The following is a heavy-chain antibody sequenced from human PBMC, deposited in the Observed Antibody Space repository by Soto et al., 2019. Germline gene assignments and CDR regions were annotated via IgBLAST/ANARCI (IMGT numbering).Heavy chain of an antibody. J-gene: IGHJ6*02. Sequence: SETLSLTCTVSGCSISSYYWSWIRQPSGKGLEWIGYIYYSGSTTYNPSLKSRVTISVDTSKNQFSLKLSSVTAADTAVYYCARLNGYCISTNCHGYYGMDVWGQGTTVT. CDR2: IYYSGST. CDR3: ARLNGYCISTNCHGYYGMDV. V-gene: IGHV4-59*08. CDR1: GCSISSYY. D-gene: IGHD2-2*03.